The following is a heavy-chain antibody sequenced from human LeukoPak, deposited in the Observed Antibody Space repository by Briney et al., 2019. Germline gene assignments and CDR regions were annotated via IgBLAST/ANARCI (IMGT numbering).Heavy chain of an antibody. CDR1: GFTFSRYA. V-gene: IGHV3-23*01. J-gene: IGHJ4*02. CDR3: AKDGPFRWPPYYFDY. D-gene: IGHD2-15*01. Sequence: GGSLRLSCAASGFTFSRYAMSWVRQAPGKGLEWVSGISGSGDSTYNADSVKGRFTISRDNSKNTLYLQMNSLRAEDTAVYYCAKDGPFRWPPYYFDYWGQGTLVTVPS. CDR2: ISGSGDST.